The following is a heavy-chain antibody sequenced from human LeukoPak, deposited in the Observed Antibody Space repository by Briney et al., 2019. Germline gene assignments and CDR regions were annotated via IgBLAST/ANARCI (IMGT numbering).Heavy chain of an antibody. D-gene: IGHD3-10*01. CDR1: GGSISSGGYA. CDR2: IYHSGST. CDR3: ARAGITIANCYFDY. Sequence: SQTLSLTCSVSGGSISSGGYAWSWIRQPPGKGLEWIGYIYHSGSTYYNPSLKSRVTISVDRSKNQFSLKLSSVTAADTAVYYCARAGITIANCYFDYWGQGTLVTVFS. V-gene: IGHV4-30-2*01. J-gene: IGHJ4*02.